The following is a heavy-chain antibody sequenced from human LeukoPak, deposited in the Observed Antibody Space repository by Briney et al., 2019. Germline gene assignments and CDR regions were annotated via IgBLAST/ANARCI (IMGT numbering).Heavy chain of an antibody. D-gene: IGHD3-16*02. V-gene: IGHV4-34*01. CDR1: GGSFSDYY. Sequence: SETLSLTCAVYGGSFSDYYWSWIRQPPGKGLEWIGEINHSGSTNYNPSLKSRVTISVDTSKNQFSLKLSSVTAADTAVYYCARLAVVITFGGVIVTNWFDPWGQGTLVTVSS. CDR3: ARLAVVITFGGVIVTNWFDP. J-gene: IGHJ5*02. CDR2: INHSGST.